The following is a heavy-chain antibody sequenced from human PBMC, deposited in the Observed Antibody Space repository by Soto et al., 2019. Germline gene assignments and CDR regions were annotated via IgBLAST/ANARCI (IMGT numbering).Heavy chain of an antibody. D-gene: IGHD3-10*01. Sequence: QVQLVQSGAEVKKPGASVKVSCKASGYTFTNYGISWVRQAPGQGLEWMGWISTFSGNTNYAQNLQGRVTMTTDTSASTAYMELTSLRSDDMAVYYCARDYGSGTPPWYFDLWGRGTLVTVSS. J-gene: IGHJ2*01. CDR3: ARDYGSGTPPWYFDL. CDR1: GYTFTNYG. CDR2: ISTFSGNT. V-gene: IGHV1-18*03.